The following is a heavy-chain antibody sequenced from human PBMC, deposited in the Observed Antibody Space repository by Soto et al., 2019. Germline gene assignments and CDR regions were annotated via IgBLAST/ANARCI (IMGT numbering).Heavy chain of an antibody. J-gene: IGHJ5*02. CDR1: GGAIDSSNW. CDR3: ARGRRTLQTTRGFVDP. V-gene: IGHV4-4*02. D-gene: IGHD1-26*01. Sequence: QLQLQESGPGLVKPSGTLSLTCTVSGGAIDSSNWWTWVRQFPGKGLQWVGEIHHTGTTNYNPSLQSRINVSIDKSKRQFSMDLLSVTAADTAIYYWARGRRTLQTTRGFVDPWGPGILVTVSS. CDR2: IHHTGTT.